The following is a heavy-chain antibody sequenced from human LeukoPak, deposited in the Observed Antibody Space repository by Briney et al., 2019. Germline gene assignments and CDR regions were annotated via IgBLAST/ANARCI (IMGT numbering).Heavy chain of an antibody. D-gene: IGHD3-10*01. Sequence: PGGSLRLSCAASGFTFSSHAMSWVRQAPGKGLEWVSSIGGSGKNTFYADAVKGRFTISIDNSKDTLYLQMNSLRAEDTAVYYCAKDLETINPTMDWGQGTLVTVSS. V-gene: IGHV3-23*01. CDR3: AKDLETINPTMD. CDR1: GFTFSSHA. J-gene: IGHJ4*02. CDR2: IGGSGKNT.